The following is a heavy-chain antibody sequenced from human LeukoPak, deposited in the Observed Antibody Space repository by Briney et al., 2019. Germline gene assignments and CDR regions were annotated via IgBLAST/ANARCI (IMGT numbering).Heavy chain of an antibody. CDR1: GGSFSGYY. CDR3: AGWFGELEGYYYYMDV. CDR2: INHSGST. J-gene: IGHJ6*03. Sequence: SETLSLTCAVYGGSFSGYYWSWIRQPPGKGLESIGEINHSGSTNYNPSLKSRVTISVDASKNQFSLKLSSVTAADTAVYYCAGWFGELEGYYYYMDVWGKGTTVTISS. V-gene: IGHV4-34*01. D-gene: IGHD3-10*01.